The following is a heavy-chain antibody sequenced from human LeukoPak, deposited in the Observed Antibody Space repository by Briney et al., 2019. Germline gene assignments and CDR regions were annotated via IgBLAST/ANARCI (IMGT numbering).Heavy chain of an antibody. CDR2: IYPSGST. CDR1: GDSISSGSFY. V-gene: IGHV4-61*02. CDR3: ATYHFRGATHYFDY. D-gene: IGHD3-10*02. J-gene: IGHJ4*02. Sequence: PSETLSLTCSVSGDSISSGSFYWSWIRQPAGRGLEWIGRIYPSGSTNYNPSLKSRVTISVDTSKNQFSLKLSSVTAADTAVYYCATYHFRGATHYFDYWGQGILVTISS.